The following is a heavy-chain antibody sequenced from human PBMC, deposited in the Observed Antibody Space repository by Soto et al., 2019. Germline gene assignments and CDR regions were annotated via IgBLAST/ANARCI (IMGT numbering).Heavy chain of an antibody. CDR2: ISDDGRNK. Sequence: GGSLRLSCAASGFTFSSYATHRVRQAPGKGLERVAVISDDGRNKYYADVLEGRFTISKDKTKDTLYLQMNSLKAEETAVYYCASGLFGPLYYYGMDVWGQGTTVTVSS. J-gene: IGHJ6*02. CDR1: GFTFSSYA. CDR3: ASGLFGPLYYYGMDV. V-gene: IGHV3-30-3*01. D-gene: IGHD2-21*01.